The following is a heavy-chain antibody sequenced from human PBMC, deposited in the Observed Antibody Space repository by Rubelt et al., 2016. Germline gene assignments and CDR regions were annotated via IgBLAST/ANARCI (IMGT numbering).Heavy chain of an antibody. CDR2: IYYSGIT. V-gene: IGHV4-39*07. J-gene: IGHJ4*02. CDR3: ARDLSGYNSY. D-gene: IGHD5-24*01. CDR1: GGSISSSSYY. Sequence: QLQLQESGPGLVKPSETLSLTCTVSGGSISSSSYYWGWIRQPPGKGLEWIGSIYYSGITYYNPSLKSRVTISVDTSKNQCSLKRSSGTAADTAVYYCARDLSGYNSYWGQGTLVTVSS.